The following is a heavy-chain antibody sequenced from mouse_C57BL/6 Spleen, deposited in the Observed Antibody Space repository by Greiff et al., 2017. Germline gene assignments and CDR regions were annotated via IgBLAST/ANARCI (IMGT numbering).Heavy chain of an antibody. D-gene: IGHD3-1*01. V-gene: IGHV1-54*01. CDR2: INPGSGGT. CDR3: ARGATGPYYLDY. J-gene: IGHJ2*01. Sequence: QVQLQQSGAELVRPGTSVKVSCKASGYAFTNYLIEWVKQRPGQGLEWIGVINPGSGGTNYNEKFKGKATLTADKSSSTADMQLSSLTSEDSAVYFCARGATGPYYLDYWGQGTTLTVSS. CDR1: GYAFTNYL.